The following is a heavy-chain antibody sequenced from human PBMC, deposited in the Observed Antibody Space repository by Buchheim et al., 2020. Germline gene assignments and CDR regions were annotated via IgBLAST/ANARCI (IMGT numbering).Heavy chain of an antibody. J-gene: IGHJ4*02. CDR3: VKSRLGGLVVITGDLDD. CDR2: ISTEGLST. Sequence: EVQLLESGGGLVQPGGSLRLSCAASGFSFNDYAMSWVRQAPGKGLEWVSTISTEGLSTHYADSVKGRFTISRDHSKTTLYLQMNSLRAEDTAMYYCVKSRLGGLVVITGDLDDWGQGTL. CDR1: GFSFNDYA. D-gene: IGHD7-27*01. V-gene: IGHV3-23*01.